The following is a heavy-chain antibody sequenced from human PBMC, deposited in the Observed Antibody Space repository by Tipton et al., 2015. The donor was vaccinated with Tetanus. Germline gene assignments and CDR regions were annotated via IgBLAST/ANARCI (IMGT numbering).Heavy chain of an antibody. CDR3: ARTPYYYDSSGYGEVYYFDY. D-gene: IGHD3-22*01. CDR2: ISSSSSYI. Sequence: SLRLSCAASGFTFSSYSMNWVRQAPGKGLEWVSSISSSSSYIYYADSVKGRFTISRDNAKNSLYLQMNSLRAEDTAVYYCARTPYYYDSSGYGEVYYFDYWGQGTLVTVSS. CDR1: GFTFSSYS. J-gene: IGHJ4*02. V-gene: IGHV3-21*01.